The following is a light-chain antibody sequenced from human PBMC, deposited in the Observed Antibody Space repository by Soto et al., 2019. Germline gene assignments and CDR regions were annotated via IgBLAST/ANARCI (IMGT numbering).Light chain of an antibody. CDR3: ATWDDSLSGYI. CDR1: TSNIGSNY. V-gene: IGLV1-47*01. Sequence: QSVLTQSPSASGTPGQRVTISCSGSTSNIGSNYVYWYQQLPGTAPKLLIYRNNQRPSGVPDRFSGAKSGTSASLAISGLRTEDEADYSCATWDDSLSGYIFGTGTKV. CDR2: RNN. J-gene: IGLJ1*01.